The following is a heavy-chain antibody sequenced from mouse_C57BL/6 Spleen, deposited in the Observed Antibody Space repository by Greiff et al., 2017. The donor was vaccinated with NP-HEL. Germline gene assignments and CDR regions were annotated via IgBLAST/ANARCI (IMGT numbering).Heavy chain of an antibody. CDR2: INSGSSTI. D-gene: IGHD2-4*01. V-gene: IGHV5-17*01. CDR1: GFTFSDYG. Sequence: EVQLVESGGGLVKPGGSLKLSCAASGFTFSDYGMHWVRQAPEKGLEWVAYINSGSSTIYYADTLQGRSTISRDNAKNTLFLQMTSLRSEDTAMYCCARSHRSGDYDGGAWFAYWGQGTLVTVSA. J-gene: IGHJ3*01. CDR3: ARSHRSGDYDGGAWFAY.